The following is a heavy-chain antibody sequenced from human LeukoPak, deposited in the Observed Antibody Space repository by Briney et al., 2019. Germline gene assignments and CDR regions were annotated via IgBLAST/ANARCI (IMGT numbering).Heavy chain of an antibody. CDR3: ARVGSSWYKDLDY. V-gene: IGHV1-2*02. CDR2: INPNSGGT. CDR1: GYTFTGYY. Sequence: GASVKVSCKAAGYTFTGYYMHWVRQAPGQGLEWMGWINPNSGGTNYAQKFQGRVTMTRDTSISTAYMELSSLRSEDTAVYYCARVGSSWYKDLDYWGQGTLFTVSS. D-gene: IGHD6-13*01. J-gene: IGHJ4*02.